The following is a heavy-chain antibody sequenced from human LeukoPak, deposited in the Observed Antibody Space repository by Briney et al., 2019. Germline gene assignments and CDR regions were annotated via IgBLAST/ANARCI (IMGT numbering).Heavy chain of an antibody. V-gene: IGHV3-30*04. CDR1: GFTFSSYA. Sequence: GRSRRLSCAASGFTFSSYAMHWVRQAPGKGLEWVAVISYDGSNKYYADSVKGRFTISRDNSKNTLYLQMNSLRAEDTAVYYCARDSSGYSSSWYGHGQNYYYYGMDVWGKGTTVTVSS. J-gene: IGHJ6*04. CDR2: ISYDGSNK. CDR3: ARDSSGYSSSWYGHGQNYYYYGMDV. D-gene: IGHD6-13*01.